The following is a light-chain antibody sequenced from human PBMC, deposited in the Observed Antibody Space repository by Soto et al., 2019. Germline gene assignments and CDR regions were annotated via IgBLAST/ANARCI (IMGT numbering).Light chain of an antibody. Sequence: QSVLTQPPSASGTPGQRVTISCSGSSSNIGSNTVHWYQQLPGTAPKLLIYSNNQRPSGVPDRFSGSKSGTSASLAISGLQSEDEADYYCAAWEDSLNGVFGGGTKLTVL. J-gene: IGLJ3*02. CDR1: SSNIGSNT. CDR2: SNN. CDR3: AAWEDSLNGV. V-gene: IGLV1-44*01.